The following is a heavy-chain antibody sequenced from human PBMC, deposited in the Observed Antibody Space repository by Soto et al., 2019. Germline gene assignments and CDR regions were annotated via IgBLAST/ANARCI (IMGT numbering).Heavy chain of an antibody. CDR3: ARGRYGDY. D-gene: IGHD1-1*01. Sequence: QVHLVQSGAEVKKPGASVKVSCKASGYTFTSYVITWVRQAPGQGLEWMGWISAQNGNTEYAQKLQGRVIVTRDTSTSTAYMELRSLISDDTAVYYCARGRYGDYWGQGALVTVSS. J-gene: IGHJ4*02. CDR2: ISAQNGNT. CDR1: GYTFTSYV. V-gene: IGHV1-18*01.